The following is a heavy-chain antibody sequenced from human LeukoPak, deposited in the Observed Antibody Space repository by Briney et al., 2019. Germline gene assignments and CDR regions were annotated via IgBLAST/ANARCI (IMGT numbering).Heavy chain of an antibody. V-gene: IGHV4-30-2*01. CDR1: GGSISSGGYS. D-gene: IGHD3-10*01. CDR3: ASSYYYGSGSSEPYYFDY. Sequence: SQTLSLTCAVSGGSISSGGYSWSWIRQPPGKGLEWIGYIYHSGSTYYNPSLKSRVTISVDRSENQFSLKLSSVTAADTAVYYCASSYYYGSGSSEPYYFDYWGQGTLVTVSS. CDR2: IYHSGST. J-gene: IGHJ4*02.